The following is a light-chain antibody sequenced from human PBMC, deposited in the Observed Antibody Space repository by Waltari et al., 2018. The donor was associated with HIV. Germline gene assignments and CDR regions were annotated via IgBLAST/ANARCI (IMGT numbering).Light chain of an antibody. CDR3: QQSYSNPRT. V-gene: IGKV1-39*01. Sequence: DIQMTQSPSSLSASVGDRVTIICRASHNINMYLNWYQQRPGEAPRLLLYAASTLQTGVPSRFSGSGSGTDFFLSISSLQPEDFATYYCQQSYSNPRTFGPGTTVEI. J-gene: IGKJ3*01. CDR2: AAS. CDR1: HNINMY.